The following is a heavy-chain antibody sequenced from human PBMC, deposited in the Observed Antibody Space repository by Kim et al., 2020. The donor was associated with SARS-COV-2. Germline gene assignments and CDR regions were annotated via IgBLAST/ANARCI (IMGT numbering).Heavy chain of an antibody. J-gene: IGHJ4*02. CDR1: GLTFSTYW. Sequence: GGSLRLSCAASGLTFSTYWMSWVRQAPGKGLEWLANLNEDGSAKYYMDSVKGRFTISRDNAKNSLYLQMNSLRADDTAVYFCARDSAGFDYWGQGTLVTVPS. CDR2: LNEDGSAK. V-gene: IGHV3-7*03. CDR3: ARDSAGFDY. D-gene: IGHD3-10*01.